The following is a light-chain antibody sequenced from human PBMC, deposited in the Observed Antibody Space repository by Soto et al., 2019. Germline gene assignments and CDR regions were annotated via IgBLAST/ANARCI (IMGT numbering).Light chain of an antibody. CDR3: QQYNNWPWGT. Sequence: DIQMTQSPSTLSASVGDRVTITCRASQSISSWLAWYQQKPGKAPKLLIYKASSLESGVPSRFSGSGSGTEFTLTISSLQSEDFAVYYCQQYNNWPWGTFGQGTKVDIK. CDR1: QSISSW. CDR2: KAS. V-gene: IGKV1-5*03. J-gene: IGKJ1*01.